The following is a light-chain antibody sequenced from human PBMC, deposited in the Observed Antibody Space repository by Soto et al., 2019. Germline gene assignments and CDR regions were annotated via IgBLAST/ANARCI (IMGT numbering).Light chain of an antibody. CDR3: QHRSNWPSLT. J-gene: IGKJ4*01. CDR2: DAS. CDR1: QSVRSY. V-gene: IGKV3-11*01. Sequence: EIVLTQSPATLSLSPGERATLSCRAGQSVRSYLAWYQQKPGQAPRLLIYDASNRATGIPARFSGSGSGTDFTLTINSLEPEDSAVYYCQHRSNWPSLTFGGGTKVEIK.